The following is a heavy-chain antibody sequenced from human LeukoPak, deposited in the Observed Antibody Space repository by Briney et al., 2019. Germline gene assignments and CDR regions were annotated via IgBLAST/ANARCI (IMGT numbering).Heavy chain of an antibody. V-gene: IGHV4-34*01. J-gene: IGHJ5*02. Sequence: SETLSLTCAVYGGSFSGYYWSWIRQPPGKGLEWIGEINHSGSTNYNTSLKSRVTISVDTSKNQFSLKLSSVTAADTAVYYCARGSTIFGVVPKVNWFDPWGQGTLVTVSS. D-gene: IGHD3-3*01. CDR2: INHSGST. CDR3: ARGSTIFGVVPKVNWFDP. CDR1: GGSFSGYY.